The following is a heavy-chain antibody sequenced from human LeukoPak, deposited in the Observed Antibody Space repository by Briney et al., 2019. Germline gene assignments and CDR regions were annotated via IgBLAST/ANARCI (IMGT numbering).Heavy chain of an antibody. Sequence: SETLSLTCTVSGGSISSYYWSWIRQPPGKGLEWIGYIYYSGSTNYNPSLKCRVTISVDTSKNQFSLKLSSVAAADTAVYYCARLYRKQWLAAVDRDAFDIWGQGTMVTVSS. D-gene: IGHD6-19*01. CDR1: GGSISSYY. CDR3: ARLYRKQWLAAVDRDAFDI. V-gene: IGHV4-59*08. J-gene: IGHJ3*02. CDR2: IYYSGST.